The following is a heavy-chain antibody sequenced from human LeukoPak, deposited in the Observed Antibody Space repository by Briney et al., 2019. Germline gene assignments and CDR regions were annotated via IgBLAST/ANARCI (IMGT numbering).Heavy chain of an antibody. D-gene: IGHD1-26*01. CDR3: AKDPERWSQHAFDI. CDR2: ISWNSGSI. CDR1: GFTFDDYA. Sequence: PGGSLRLSCAASGFTFDDYAMPWVRHAPGKGLEWVSGISWNSGSIGYADSVKGRFTISRDNSKNTLYLQMNSLRAEDTAVYYCAKDPERWSQHAFDIWGQGTMVTVSS. J-gene: IGHJ3*02. V-gene: IGHV3-9*01.